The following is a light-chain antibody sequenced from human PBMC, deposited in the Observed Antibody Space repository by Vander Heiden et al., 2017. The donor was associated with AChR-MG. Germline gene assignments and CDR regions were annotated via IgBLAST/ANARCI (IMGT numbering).Light chain of an antibody. J-gene: IGLJ3*02. V-gene: IGLV2-11*01. Sequence: QSALTQPRSVSGSPGQSVTIPCTGTSSDVGGDNYVSWYQQHPGKAPKLMIYDVSKRPSGVPDRFSGSKSGNTASLIISRLQAEDEADYYCCSYAGSYTWVFGGGTKLTVL. CDR3: CSYAGSYTWV. CDR1: SSDVGGDNY. CDR2: DVS.